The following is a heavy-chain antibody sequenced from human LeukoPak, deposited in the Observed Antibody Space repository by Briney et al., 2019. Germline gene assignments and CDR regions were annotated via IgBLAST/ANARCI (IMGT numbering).Heavy chain of an antibody. J-gene: IGHJ4*02. CDR3: ARDIPEGYYYDSSGYYQFDY. Sequence: GGSLRLSCAASGFTFNSYSMNWVRQAPGKGLEWASSISSSSSYIYYADSVKGRFTISRDNAKNSLYLQMNSLRAEDTAVYYCARDIPEGYYYDSSGYYQFDYWGQGTLVTVSS. V-gene: IGHV3-21*01. CDR2: ISSSSSYI. D-gene: IGHD3-22*01. CDR1: GFTFNSYS.